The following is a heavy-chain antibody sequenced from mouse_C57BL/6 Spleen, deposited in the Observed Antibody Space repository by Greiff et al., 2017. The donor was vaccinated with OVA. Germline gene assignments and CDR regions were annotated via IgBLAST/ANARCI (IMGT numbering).Heavy chain of an antibody. CDR2: ISYDGSN. CDR3: ARSGNWDDY. J-gene: IGHJ2*01. Sequence: ESGPGLVKPSQSLSLTCSVTGYSITSGYYWNWIRQFPGNKLEWMGYISYDGSNNYNPSLKNRISITRDTSKNQFFLKLNSVTTEDTATYYCARSGNWDDYWGQGTTLTVSS. V-gene: IGHV3-6*01. D-gene: IGHD4-1*01. CDR1: GYSITSGYY.